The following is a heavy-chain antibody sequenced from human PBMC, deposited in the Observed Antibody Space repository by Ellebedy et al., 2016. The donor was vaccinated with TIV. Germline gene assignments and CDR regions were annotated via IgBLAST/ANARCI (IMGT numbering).Heavy chain of an antibody. J-gene: IGHJ2*01. CDR2: MNPNSGNT. V-gene: IGHV1-8*01. CDR1: GYTFTSYD. Sequence: AASVKVSCKASGYTFTSYDINWVRQATGQGLEWMGWMNPNSGNTGYVQKFQGRVTMTRNTSISTAYMELSSLRSEDTALYYCATEAPGNYAWYFDVWGRGTLVTVSS. CDR3: ATEAPGNYAWYFDV. D-gene: IGHD4-11*01.